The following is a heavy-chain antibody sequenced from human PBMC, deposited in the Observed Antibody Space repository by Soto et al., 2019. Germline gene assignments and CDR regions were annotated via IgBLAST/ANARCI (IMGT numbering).Heavy chain of an antibody. J-gene: IGHJ5*02. D-gene: IGHD2-8*01. CDR3: ARGRGRIVLIMGFSGNWFDP. CDR2: MNPNSGNT. CDR1: GYTFTSYD. Sequence: GASVKVSCKASGYTFTSYDINWVRQATGRGLEWMGWMNPNSGNTGYAQKFQGRVTMTRNTSISTAYMELSSLRSEDTAVYYCARGRGRIVLIMGFSGNWFDPWGQGTLVTVSS. V-gene: IGHV1-8*01.